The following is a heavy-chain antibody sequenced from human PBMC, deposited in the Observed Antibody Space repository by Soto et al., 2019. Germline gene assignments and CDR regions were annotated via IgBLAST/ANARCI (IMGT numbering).Heavy chain of an antibody. V-gene: IGHV3-9*03. CDR2: IRWSSGGI. CDR3: AIDVSYVIDY. CDR1: GYMFEDYA. Sequence: EVQLVESGGGLVQPGRSLRLSCVGSGYMFEDYAMHWVRQAPGQGLEWVSSIRWSSGGIDYADSVKGRFTISRDNAKNSLYLQMNSLKPDDMAVYYCAIDVSYVIDYWGQGTLVIVSS. J-gene: IGHJ4*02. D-gene: IGHD3-10*02.